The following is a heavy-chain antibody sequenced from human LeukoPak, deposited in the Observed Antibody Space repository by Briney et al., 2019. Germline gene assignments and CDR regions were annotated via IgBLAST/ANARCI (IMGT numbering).Heavy chain of an antibody. Sequence: QTGGSLRLSCAASGFTFSSHWMHWVRHVPGKGLVWVTRISSDGSSTSYADSVKGRFTISRDNAKNTLYLQMSSLRAEDTAMYYCARISLSGWANDYWGQGTLVTVSS. CDR1: GFTFSSHW. J-gene: IGHJ4*02. CDR3: ARISLSGWANDY. V-gene: IGHV3-74*01. CDR2: ISSDGSST. D-gene: IGHD6-19*01.